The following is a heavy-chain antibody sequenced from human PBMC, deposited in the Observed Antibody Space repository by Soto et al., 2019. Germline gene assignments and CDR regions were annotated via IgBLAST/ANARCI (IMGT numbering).Heavy chain of an antibody. CDR3: ARCSIAVAGTSGYYYVMDV. CDR2: MNADNGNT. D-gene: IGHD6-19*01. CDR1: GYTFTSYD. J-gene: IGHJ6*02. V-gene: IGHV1-8*01. Sequence: ASVKVSGKASGYTFTSYDINWVRQAPRQGHKMMRWMNADNGNTDYAQKFQGRVTMTRNTSTSTAYMELTSLRSEDNAVYYCARCSIAVAGTSGYYYVMDVWGQGTTVTVSS.